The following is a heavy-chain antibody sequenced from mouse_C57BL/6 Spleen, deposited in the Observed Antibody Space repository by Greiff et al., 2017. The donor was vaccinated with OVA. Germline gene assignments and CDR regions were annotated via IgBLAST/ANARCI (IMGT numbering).Heavy chain of an antibody. Sequence: VQLQQSGAELVRPGASVTLSCKASGYTFTDYEMHWVKQTPVHGLEWIGAIDPEPGGTAYNQKFKGKAILTADKSSSTAYMELRSLTSEDSSVYYCTIYYYSNFDYWGQGTTLTVSA. J-gene: IGHJ2*01. V-gene: IGHV1-15*01. D-gene: IGHD2-5*01. CDR3: TIYYYSNFDY. CDR2: IDPEPGGT. CDR1: GYTFTDYE.